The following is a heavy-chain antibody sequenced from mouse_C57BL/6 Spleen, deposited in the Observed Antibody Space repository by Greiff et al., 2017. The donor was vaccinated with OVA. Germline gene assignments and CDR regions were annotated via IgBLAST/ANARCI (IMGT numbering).Heavy chain of an antibody. CDR1: GFTFSSYT. V-gene: IGHV5-9*01. CDR2: ISGGGGNP. Sequence: EVKLMESGGGLVKPGGSLKLSCAASGFTFSSYTMSWVRQTPEKRLEWVATISGGGGNPYYPDSVRGRFTISRDNAKNTLYLQMSSLRSEDTALYYCARRDYGSYYFDYWGQGTTLTVSS. D-gene: IGHD1-1*01. CDR3: ARRDYGSYYFDY. J-gene: IGHJ2*01.